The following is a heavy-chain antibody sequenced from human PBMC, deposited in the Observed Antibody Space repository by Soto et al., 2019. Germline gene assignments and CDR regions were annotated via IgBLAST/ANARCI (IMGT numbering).Heavy chain of an antibody. CDR2: IIPIFGTA. J-gene: IGHJ6*02. D-gene: IGHD1-26*01. V-gene: IGHV1-69*06. CDR1: GGTFSSYA. CDR3: ARHREPAGSYYYYGMDV. Sequence: SVKVSCKASGGTFSSYAISWVRQAPGQGLEWMGGIIPIFGTANYSPSFQGHVTISADKSISTAYLQWSSLKASDTAMYYCARHREPAGSYYYYGMDVWGQGTTVTVSS.